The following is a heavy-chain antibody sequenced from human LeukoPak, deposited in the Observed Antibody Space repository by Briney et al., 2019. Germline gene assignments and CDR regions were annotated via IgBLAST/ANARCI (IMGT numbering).Heavy chain of an antibody. CDR1: GFTFSSCW. V-gene: IGHV3-7*03. CDR3: AREGLRGVH. D-gene: IGHD2-15*01. CDR2: IKQDGSEK. J-gene: IGHJ4*02. Sequence: GGSLRLSCAASGFTFSSCWMSWVRQAPGKGLEWVANIKQDGSEKYYVDSVKGRFTISRDNAKNSLYLQMNSLRAEDTAVYYCAREGLRGVHWGQGTLVTVSS.